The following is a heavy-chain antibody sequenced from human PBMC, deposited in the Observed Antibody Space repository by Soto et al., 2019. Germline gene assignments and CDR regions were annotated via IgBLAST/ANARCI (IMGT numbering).Heavy chain of an antibody. D-gene: IGHD6-19*01. CDR1: GFTFSSYA. V-gene: IGHV3-23*01. CDR3: EKLYSSGFAFDY. CDR2: ISGSGGST. J-gene: IGHJ4*02. Sequence: EVQLLESGGGLVQPGGSLRLSCAASGFTFSSYAMSWVRQAPGKGLEWVSAISGSGGSTYYADSVKGRFTISRDNSKNTLYLQMNSLRAEDTAVYYCEKLYSSGFAFDYWGQGTLVTVSS.